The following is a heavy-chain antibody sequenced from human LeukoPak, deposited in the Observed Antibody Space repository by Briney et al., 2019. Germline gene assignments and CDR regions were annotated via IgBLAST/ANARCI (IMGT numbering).Heavy chain of an antibody. Sequence: PGGSLRLSCAASGFTFDDYGMSWVRQAPGKGLEWVSGINWNGGSTGYADSVKGRFTISRDNAKNSLNLQMNSLRAEDTALYYCVVPAAISPGYWGQGTLVTVSS. CDR1: GFTFDDYG. V-gene: IGHV3-20*04. D-gene: IGHD2-2*01. J-gene: IGHJ4*02. CDR2: INWNGGST. CDR3: VVPAAISPGY.